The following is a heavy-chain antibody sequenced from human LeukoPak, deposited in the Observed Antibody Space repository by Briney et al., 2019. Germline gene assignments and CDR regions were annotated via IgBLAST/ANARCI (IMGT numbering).Heavy chain of an antibody. CDR3: TVDWAGYNRVG. Sequence: PGGSLTLSCAAPGFTFSNAWMGWVRQAPGKGLEWVGHIKSKTDGGTTDYAAPVKGRFTISRDDSRNTVDLQMNSLKTEDTAVYYCTVDWAGYNRVGWGQGTLVTVSS. CDR2: IKSKTDGGTT. D-gene: IGHD5-24*01. J-gene: IGHJ4*02. CDR1: GFTFSNAW. V-gene: IGHV3-15*05.